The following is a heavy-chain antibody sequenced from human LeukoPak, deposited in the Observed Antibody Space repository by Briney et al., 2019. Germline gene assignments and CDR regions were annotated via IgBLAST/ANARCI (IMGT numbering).Heavy chain of an antibody. J-gene: IGHJ4*02. CDR3: ARGGGPFDWLFPFDY. D-gene: IGHD3-9*01. CDR2: ISSSSSYI. Sequence: PGGSLRLSCAASGFTFSSYSMNWVRQAPGKGLEWVSSISSSSSYIYYADSVKGRFTISRDNAKNSLYLQMNSLRAEDTAVYYCARGGGPFDWLFPFDYWGQGTLVTVSS. CDR1: GFTFSSYS. V-gene: IGHV3-21*01.